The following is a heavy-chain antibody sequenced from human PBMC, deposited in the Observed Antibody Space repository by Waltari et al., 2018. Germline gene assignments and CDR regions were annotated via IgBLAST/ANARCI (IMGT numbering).Heavy chain of an antibody. CDR1: GYTINELS. Sequence: QVQLVQSGAEVKKPGASVKVSCKVSGYTINELSMHWVRRAPGKGFEGMGGFCPEDGETIYAQKVQGRVTMTEDTSTDTAYMELSSLRSEDTAVYYCATKPEKTFGDVWGQGTTVTVSS. CDR3: ATKPEKTFGDV. D-gene: IGHD3-3*01. J-gene: IGHJ6*02. V-gene: IGHV1-24*01. CDR2: FCPEDGET.